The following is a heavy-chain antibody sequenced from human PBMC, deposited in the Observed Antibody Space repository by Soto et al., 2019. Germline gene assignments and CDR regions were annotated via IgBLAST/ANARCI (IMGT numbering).Heavy chain of an antibody. J-gene: IGHJ6*01. CDR1: GFSLNTYW. D-gene: IGHD5-18*01. V-gene: IGHV5-51*01. Sequence: GESLKISCKASGFSLNTYWIAWFRQMPGKVLEWMGAIFPGDSDTKYSPSFEGQVTISADRSTSTAYVQWDSLRASDSARYYCAGQGRPYSGSGYYYEIEVWGPGTLVTVSS. CDR3: AGQGRPYSGSGYYYEIEV. CDR2: IFPGDSDT.